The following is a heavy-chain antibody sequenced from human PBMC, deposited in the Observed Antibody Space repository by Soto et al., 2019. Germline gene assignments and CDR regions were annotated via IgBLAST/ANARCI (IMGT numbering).Heavy chain of an antibody. CDR3: ARDSCSSTSCYAVGYYYYYYGMDV. Sequence: PGEPLNLSCKDSGYSFNIYWTDGLRQIPGNRLEWMRRVDPSDSYTNYSPSFQGHVTISADKSISTAYLQWSSLKASDTAMYYCARDSCSSTSCYAVGYYYYYYGMDVWGQGTTVTVYS. D-gene: IGHD2-2*01. V-gene: IGHV5-10-1*01. CDR2: VDPSDSYT. CDR1: GYSFNIYW. J-gene: IGHJ6*02.